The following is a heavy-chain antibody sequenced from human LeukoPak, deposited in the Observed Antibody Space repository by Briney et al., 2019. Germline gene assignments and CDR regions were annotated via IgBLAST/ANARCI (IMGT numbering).Heavy chain of an antibody. V-gene: IGHV3-15*01. Sequence: GGSLILSCAASGLTFSNAWMSWVRQPPGKGLEWVGRIKSKTDDGTTDYAAPVKGRFTISRDDSKNTLYLQMNSLKTEDTAVYYCTTDRSGWGLGSRALTTGAREPTGFDYWGQGTLVTVSS. CDR1: GLTFSNAW. CDR3: TTDRSGWGLGSRALTTGAREPTGFDY. J-gene: IGHJ4*02. CDR2: IKSKTDDGTT. D-gene: IGHD3-22*01.